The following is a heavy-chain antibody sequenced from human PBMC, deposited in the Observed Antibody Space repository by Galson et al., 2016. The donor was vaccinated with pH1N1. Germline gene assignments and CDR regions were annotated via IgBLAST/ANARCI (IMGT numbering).Heavy chain of an antibody. D-gene: IGHD5-18*01. V-gene: IGHV4-39*07. CDR3: ARGPQLWLFEG. CDR2: ISHNGIT. J-gene: IGHJ4*02. Sequence: SETLSLTCTVSGDPITRNNYYWVWIRQPPGGGLEWIGSISHNGITFYSPSLKSRVAISMDTSKTHFSLTLSSLTAADTALYHCARGPQLWLFEGWGRGILVTVSS. CDR1: GDPITRNNYY.